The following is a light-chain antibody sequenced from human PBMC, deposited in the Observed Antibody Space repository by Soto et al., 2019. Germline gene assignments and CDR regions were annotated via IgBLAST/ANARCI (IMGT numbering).Light chain of an antibody. CDR2: GAS. CDR1: QSVSSN. Sequence: EIALTQTPANLSVAPGGGATLSCRASQSVSSNLDWYQQKPGQAPRLLIYGASSRATGIPDRFSGSGSGTDFTLTISRLEPEDVAVYYCQQYGSSTRTFGQGTKVDIK. CDR3: QQYGSSTRT. J-gene: IGKJ1*01. V-gene: IGKV3-20*01.